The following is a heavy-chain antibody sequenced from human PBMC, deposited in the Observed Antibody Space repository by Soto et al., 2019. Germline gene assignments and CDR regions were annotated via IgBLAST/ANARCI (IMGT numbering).Heavy chain of an antibody. D-gene: IGHD6-19*01. CDR3: AGYTDGWTNDY. J-gene: IGHJ4*02. V-gene: IGHV4-38-2*01. CDR1: GYSISSGYY. CDR2: MSHSGRT. Sequence: LSLTCAVSGYSISSGYYWGWIRQPPGEGLEWIGCMSHSGRTYNNPSLKSRVTISRDTSKNQFSLLLTSVTATDTAVYFCAGYTDGWTNDYWGQGTLVTVSS.